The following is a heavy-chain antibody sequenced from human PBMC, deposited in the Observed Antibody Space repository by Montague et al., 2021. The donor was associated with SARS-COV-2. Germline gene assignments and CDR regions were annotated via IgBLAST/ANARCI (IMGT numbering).Heavy chain of an antibody. Sequence: SETLSLTCTVSGGSISSYYWSWNRQPPGKGLEWIGYIYYSGSTNYNPSLKSRVTISIDTSKNQFSLKLSSVTAADTAVYYCVREGGSMTFDYWGQGILVTVSS. V-gene: IGHV4-59*08. D-gene: IGHD1-26*01. CDR1: GGSISSYY. J-gene: IGHJ4*02. CDR3: VREGGSMTFDY. CDR2: IYYSGST.